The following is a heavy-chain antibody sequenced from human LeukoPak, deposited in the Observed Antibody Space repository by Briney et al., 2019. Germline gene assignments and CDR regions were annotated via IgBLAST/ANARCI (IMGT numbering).Heavy chain of an antibody. D-gene: IGHD3-3*01. CDR1: GYTFTGYY. Sequence: ASVKVSCKASGYTFTGYYMHWVRQAPGQGLEWMGWINPNSGGTNYAQKFQGRVTMTRDTSISTAYMELSRLRSDDTAVYYCARIPFGVVMDDYRGQGTLVTVSS. CDR2: INPNSGGT. J-gene: IGHJ4*02. CDR3: ARIPFGVVMDDY. V-gene: IGHV1-2*02.